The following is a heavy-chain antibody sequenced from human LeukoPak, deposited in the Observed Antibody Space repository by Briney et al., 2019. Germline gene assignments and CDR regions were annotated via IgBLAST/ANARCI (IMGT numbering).Heavy chain of an antibody. Sequence: ASVKVSCKASGGTFSSYAISWVRQAPGQGLEWMGRIIPILGIANYAQKFQGRVTITADKSTSTAYMELSSLRSEDTAVYYCARVMDSSSWYGPGCWFDPWGQGTLVTVSS. CDR2: IIPILGIA. D-gene: IGHD6-13*01. V-gene: IGHV1-69*04. J-gene: IGHJ5*02. CDR1: GGTFSSYA. CDR3: ARVMDSSSWYGPGCWFDP.